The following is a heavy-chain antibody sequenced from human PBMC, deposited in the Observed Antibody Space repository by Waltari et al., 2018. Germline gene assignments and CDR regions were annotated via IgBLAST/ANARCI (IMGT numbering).Heavy chain of an antibody. D-gene: IGHD3-16*01. CDR3: ARLTENEAVGDWFDP. Sequence: QVQLQQWGAGLLKPSETLSLTCAVYGGSFSGHYWSWIRQPPGKGLEWIGEINHSGSTNYNPSLKSRVTISVDTSKNQFSLKLSSVTAADTAVYYCARLTENEAVGDWFDPWGQGTLVTVSS. J-gene: IGHJ5*02. V-gene: IGHV4-34*01. CDR1: GGSFSGHY. CDR2: INHSGST.